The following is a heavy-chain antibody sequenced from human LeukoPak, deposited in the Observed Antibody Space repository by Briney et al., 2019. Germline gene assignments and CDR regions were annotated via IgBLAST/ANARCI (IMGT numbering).Heavy chain of an antibody. CDR3: ARRKGIYYYYYMDV. CDR1: GGSFSGYY. J-gene: IGHJ6*03. CDR2: INHSGST. D-gene: IGHD1-14*01. V-gene: IGHV4-34*01. Sequence: SETLSLTRAVYGGSFSGYYWSWIRQPPGKGLEWIGEINHSGSTNYNPSLKSRVTISVDTSKNQFSLKLSSVAAADTAVYYCARRKGIYYYYYMDVWGKGTTVTVSS.